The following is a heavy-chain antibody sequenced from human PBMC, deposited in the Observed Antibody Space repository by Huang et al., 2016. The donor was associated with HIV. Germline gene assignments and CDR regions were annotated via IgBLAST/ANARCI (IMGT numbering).Heavy chain of an antibody. CDR3: ARHRFDNTNYFYFGLDV. Sequence: QVQLQESGPGLVKPSETLSLTCSVSGGSLENFCWNWLRQSDGKGLEWIATIHKSGGTSYKPSLGSRLSVTVGPSKRQFSLNVSSVAAADTAVYYCARHRFDNTNYFYFGLDVWGRGTTVTVSS. CDR1: GGSLENFC. V-gene: IGHV4-4*07. CDR2: IHKSGGT. J-gene: IGHJ6*02. D-gene: IGHD3-9*01.